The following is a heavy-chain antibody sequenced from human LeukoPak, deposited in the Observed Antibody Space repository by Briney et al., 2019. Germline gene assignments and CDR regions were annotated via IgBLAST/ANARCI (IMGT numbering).Heavy chain of an antibody. CDR1: GYTFTSYY. Sequence: ASVKVSCKASGYTFTSYYMHWVRQAPGQGLEWMGIINPSGGSTSYAQKFQGRVTMTRDMSTSTVYMELSSLRSEDTAVYYCARDHEMDDSSGYYPFDYWGQGTLVTVSS. D-gene: IGHD3-22*01. CDR3: ARDHEMDDSSGYYPFDY. J-gene: IGHJ4*02. CDR2: INPSGGST. V-gene: IGHV1-46*01.